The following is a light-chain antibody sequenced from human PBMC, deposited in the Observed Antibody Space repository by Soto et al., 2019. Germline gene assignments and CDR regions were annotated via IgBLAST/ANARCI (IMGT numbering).Light chain of an antibody. V-gene: IGLV2-23*02. CDR2: EVS. CDR3: CSYAGSSTFPYV. Sequence: HCDLTQAASGSGFPGQSITISCTGTSSDVGSYNLVSWYQQHPGKAPKLMIYEVSKRPSGVSNRFSGSKSGNTASLTISGLQAEDEADYYCCSYAGSSTFPYVFGTGTKVTVL. J-gene: IGLJ1*01. CDR1: SSDVGSYNL.